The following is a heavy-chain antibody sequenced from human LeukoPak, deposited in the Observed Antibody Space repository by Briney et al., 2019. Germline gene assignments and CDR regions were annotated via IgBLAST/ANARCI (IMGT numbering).Heavy chain of an antibody. V-gene: IGHV3-23*01. J-gene: IGHJ4*02. CDR3: AKDSRPDFWSGYYSD. Sequence: GGSLRLSCAASGFTFSSYAMSWVRQAPGKGLEWVSAISGSGGSTYYADSVKGRFTISRDNSKNTLYLQMNSLRAKDTAVYYCAKDSRPDFWSGYYSDWGQGTLVTVSS. D-gene: IGHD3-3*01. CDR2: ISGSGGST. CDR1: GFTFSSYA.